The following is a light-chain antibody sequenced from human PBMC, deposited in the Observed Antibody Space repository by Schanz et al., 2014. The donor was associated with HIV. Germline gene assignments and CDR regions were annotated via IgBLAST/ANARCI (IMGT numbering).Light chain of an antibody. J-gene: IGKJ3*01. CDR1: QSLLHSTGYNY. CDR3: MQSLQTPQFT. CDR2: LGS. V-gene: IGKV2-28*01. Sequence: DIVMTQSPLSLPVPPGEPASISCRSSQSLLHSTGYNYLSWYLQKPGQSPQLLIYLGSNRASGVPDRFSGSGSGTDFTLKISRVEAEDVGVYYCMQSLQTPQFTFGPGTKVDIK.